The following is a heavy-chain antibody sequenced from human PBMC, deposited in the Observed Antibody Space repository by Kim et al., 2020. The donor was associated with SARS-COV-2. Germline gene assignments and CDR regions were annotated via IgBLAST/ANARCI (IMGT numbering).Heavy chain of an antibody. J-gene: IGHJ4*02. V-gene: IGHV3-33*05. Sequence: GGSLRLSCAASGFTFSSYGMHWVRQAPGKGLEWVAVISYDGSNKYYADSVKGRFTISRDNSKNTLYLQMNSLRAEDTAVYYCARVGYQGGYWGQGTLVTVSS. CDR2: ISYDGSNK. CDR3: ARVGYQGGY. D-gene: IGHD2-2*01. CDR1: GFTFSSYG.